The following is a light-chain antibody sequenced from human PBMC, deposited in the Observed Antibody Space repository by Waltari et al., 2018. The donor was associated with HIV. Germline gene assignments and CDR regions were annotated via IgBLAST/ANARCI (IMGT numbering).Light chain of an antibody. J-gene: IGKJ3*01. V-gene: IGKV3-20*01. CDR2: GAS. CDR1: QSLPSNY. Sequence: EIVLTQSPGTLSLSPGEGATLSCRASQSLPSNYLAWYLHKPGQAPRLLIYGASFRATGIPDRFSGSGSGTDFTLTISRLVPEDFATYFCQQYGSSATFGPGTKVDI. CDR3: QQYGSSAT.